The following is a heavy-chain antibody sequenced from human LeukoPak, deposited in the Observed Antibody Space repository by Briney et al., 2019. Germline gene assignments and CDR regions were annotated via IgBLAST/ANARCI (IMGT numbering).Heavy chain of an antibody. D-gene: IGHD1-7*01. Sequence: GGSLRLSCAGSGFTFKNYAMNWVRQAPGKGLEWVAVITGSGGTTYYADSVKGRFTISRDNPKNTLYLEMNSLRAEDTAVYYCAKDRGTVFLNYFDPWSQGTPVTVSS. CDR1: GFTFKNYA. V-gene: IGHV3-23*01. CDR3: AKDRGTVFLNYFDP. J-gene: IGHJ5*02. CDR2: ITGSGGTT.